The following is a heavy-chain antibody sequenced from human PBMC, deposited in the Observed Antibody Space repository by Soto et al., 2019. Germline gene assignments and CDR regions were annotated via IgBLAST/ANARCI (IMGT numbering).Heavy chain of an antibody. V-gene: IGHV1-46*01. CDR3: ARDPAWLQFFDY. Sequence: GASVKVSCKASGYTFTSYYMHWVRQAPGQGLEWMGIINPSGGSTSYAQKFQGRVTMTRDTSTSTVYMELSSLRSEDKAVYYCARDPAWLQFFDYWGQGTLVTVSS. CDR1: GYTFTSYY. CDR2: INPSGGST. J-gene: IGHJ4*02. D-gene: IGHD5-12*01.